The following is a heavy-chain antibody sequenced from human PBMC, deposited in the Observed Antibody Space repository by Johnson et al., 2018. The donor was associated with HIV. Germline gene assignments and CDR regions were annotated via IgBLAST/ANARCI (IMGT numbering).Heavy chain of an antibody. Sequence: MQLVESGGVVVQPGGSLRLSCAVSGFTFDDYAMHWVRQAPGKGLEWVSVIYSGGSTYYADSVKGRFTISRDNSKNTLYLQMNSLRAEDTAVYYCARDSKARFPTITMIDAFDIWGQGTMVTVSS. D-gene: IGHD3-22*01. CDR3: ARDSKARFPTITMIDAFDI. CDR1: GFTFDDYA. CDR2: IYSGGST. V-gene: IGHV3-66*01. J-gene: IGHJ3*02.